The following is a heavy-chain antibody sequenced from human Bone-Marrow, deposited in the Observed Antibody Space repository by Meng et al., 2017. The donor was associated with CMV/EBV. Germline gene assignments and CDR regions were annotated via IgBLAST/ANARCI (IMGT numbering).Heavy chain of an antibody. V-gene: IGHV1-69*10. Sequence: SVMVSCKASGYTFTSYGINWVRQAPGQGLEWMGGIIPILGIANYAQKFQGRVTITADKSTSTAYMELSSLRSEDTAVYYCARVNGGVRIDYWCQGTLVTFPS. D-gene: IGHD3-16*01. CDR1: GYTFTSYG. J-gene: IGHJ4*02. CDR3: ARVNGGVRIDY. CDR2: IIPILGIA.